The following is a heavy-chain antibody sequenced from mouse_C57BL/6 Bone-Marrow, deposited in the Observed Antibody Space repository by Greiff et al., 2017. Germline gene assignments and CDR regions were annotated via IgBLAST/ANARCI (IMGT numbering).Heavy chain of an antibody. D-gene: IGHD1-1*02. V-gene: IGHV14-4*01. CDR2: IDPENGDT. CDR1: GFNIKDDY. CDR3: ARMVY. Sequence: VQLQQSGAELVRPGASVKLSCTASGFNIKDDYMHWVKQRPEQGLEWIGRIDPENGDTEYASKFQGKATIAVDTSYNTAYLQLSSLAAEDTAVYYCARMVYWGRGTLVTGSA. J-gene: IGHJ3*01.